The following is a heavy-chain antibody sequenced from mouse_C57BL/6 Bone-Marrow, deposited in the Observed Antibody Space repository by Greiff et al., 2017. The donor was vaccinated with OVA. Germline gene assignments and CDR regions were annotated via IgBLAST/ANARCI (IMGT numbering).Heavy chain of an antibody. D-gene: IGHD2-3*01. CDR3: ARDVYDGYYLYWYFDV. Sequence: QVQLQQSGPELVKPGASVKISCKASGYAFSSSWMNWVKQRPGKGLEWIGRIYPGDGDTNYNGKFKGKATLTADKSSSTAYMQLSSLTSEDSAVYFWARDVYDGYYLYWYFDVWGTGTTVTVSS. J-gene: IGHJ1*03. V-gene: IGHV1-82*01. CDR2: IYPGDGDT. CDR1: GYAFSSSW.